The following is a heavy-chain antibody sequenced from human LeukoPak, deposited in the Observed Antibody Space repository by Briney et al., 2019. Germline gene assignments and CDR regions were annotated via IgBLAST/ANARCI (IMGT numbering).Heavy chain of an antibody. V-gene: IGHV4-59*12. CDR1: GGSISSYY. J-gene: IGHJ4*02. Sequence: PSGTLSLTCAVSGGSISSYYWSWIRQPPGKGLEWIGYIYYSGSTNYNPSLKSRVTMSVDTSKNQFSLKLSSVTAADTAVYYCVVGATLPFDYWGQGTLVTVSS. CDR3: VVGATLPFDY. D-gene: IGHD1-26*01. CDR2: IYYSGST.